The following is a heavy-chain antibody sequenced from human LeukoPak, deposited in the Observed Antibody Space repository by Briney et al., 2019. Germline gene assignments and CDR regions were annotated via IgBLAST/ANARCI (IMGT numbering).Heavy chain of an antibody. V-gene: IGHV3-48*03. CDR2: ISSSGSTI. CDR1: GYTFSSYE. J-gene: IGHJ4*02. Sequence: GGSLRLSCAASGYTFSSYEMNWVRQAPGKGLEWVSNISSSGSTIYYADSVKGRFTISRDNAKKSLYLQMNSLRAEDTAVYYCARHSNPPLWGQGTLVTVSS. D-gene: IGHD4-11*01. CDR3: ARHSNPPL.